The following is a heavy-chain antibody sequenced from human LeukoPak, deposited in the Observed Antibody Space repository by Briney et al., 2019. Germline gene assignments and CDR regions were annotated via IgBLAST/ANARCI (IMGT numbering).Heavy chain of an antibody. Sequence: GGSLRLSCAASGFPFNNYWIHWVRQAPGKGLKWVSSINTDGRTTRYAESVQGRFTISRDNAKNTLYLQMNSLRDDDTAVYYCSRACASGWYAAGWFDPWGQGTVVTVSS. CDR3: SRACASGWYAAGWFDP. CDR2: INTDGRTT. D-gene: IGHD6-19*01. CDR1: GFPFNNYW. V-gene: IGHV3-74*01. J-gene: IGHJ5*02.